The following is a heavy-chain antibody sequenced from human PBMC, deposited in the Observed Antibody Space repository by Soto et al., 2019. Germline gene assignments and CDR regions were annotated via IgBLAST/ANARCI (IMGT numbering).Heavy chain of an antibody. Sequence: ASVKVSCKASGYIFTDYYMHWVRQAPGQGLEWMGWVIAYNYDTTYAQNVQGRVTMTTDTSTSTAYMELTSLRSDDTAVYYCARVGSVAAGRPFDYWGQGTSVTSPQ. CDR3: ARVGSVAAGRPFDY. D-gene: IGHD2-15*01. J-gene: IGHJ4*02. CDR2: VIAYNYDT. CDR1: GYIFTDYY. V-gene: IGHV1-18*04.